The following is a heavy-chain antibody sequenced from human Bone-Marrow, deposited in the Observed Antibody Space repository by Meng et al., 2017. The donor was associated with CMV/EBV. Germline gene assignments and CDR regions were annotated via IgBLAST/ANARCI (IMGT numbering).Heavy chain of an antibody. V-gene: IGHV4-39*07. J-gene: IGHJ4*02. CDR3: ARGGLYFDY. CDR1: GGSISSSSYY. D-gene: IGHD5-12*01. CDR2: INHIGST. Sequence: SETLSLTCTVSGGSISSSSYYWGWIRQRPGKGLEWIGEINHIGSTNYNPSLKSRVTISVDTSKNQFSLKLSSVTAADTAVYYCARGGLYFDYWGQGTLVTVSS.